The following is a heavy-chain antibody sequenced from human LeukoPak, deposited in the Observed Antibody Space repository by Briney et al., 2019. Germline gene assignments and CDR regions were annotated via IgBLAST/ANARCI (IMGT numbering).Heavy chain of an antibody. J-gene: IGHJ4*02. CDR2: IYQSGST. CDR3: VRDRELAY. Sequence: SETLSLTCTVSGGSISSSSYYWGWIRQPPGKGLEWIGYIYQSGSTDYNPSLKSRVTISVDTSKNQFSLKLSSVTAADTAMYYCVRDRELAYWGQGILVTVSS. CDR1: GGSISSSSYY. D-gene: IGHD1-1*01. V-gene: IGHV4-61*01.